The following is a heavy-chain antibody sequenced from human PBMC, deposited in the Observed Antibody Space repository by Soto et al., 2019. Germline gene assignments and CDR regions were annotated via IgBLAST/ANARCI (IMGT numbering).Heavy chain of an antibody. V-gene: IGHV3-30*18. J-gene: IGHJ6*02. CDR2: ISYDGNNK. Sequence: QLVESGGGVVPPGASLRLSCAASGFTFSTFGMHWVRQTPGKGLEWVAVISYDGNNKVYADSVKGRFTISRDNFKNTVDLVMNNLKVDDTAVYYWANDLQAYGDYDYYCYGLDVWGQGATVSVSS. D-gene: IGHD4-17*01. CDR1: GFTFSTFG. CDR3: ANDLQAYGDYDYYCYGLDV.